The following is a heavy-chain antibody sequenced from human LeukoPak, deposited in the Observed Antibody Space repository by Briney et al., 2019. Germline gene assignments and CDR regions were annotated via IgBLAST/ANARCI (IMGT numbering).Heavy chain of an antibody. CDR2: INHRGST. J-gene: IGHJ3*02. D-gene: IGHD3-9*01. CDR1: GFTFTSYS. V-gene: IGHV4-34*01. Sequence: GSLRLSCAASGFTFTSYSMNWVRQPPGKGVEWIGEINHRGSTKYNTSLRSRGTISVDKSKKRCSRKGSSVTAADTAVYYCARVDYDILTGPNGSFDIGGQGTMVTVSS. CDR3: ARVDYDILTGPNGSFDI.